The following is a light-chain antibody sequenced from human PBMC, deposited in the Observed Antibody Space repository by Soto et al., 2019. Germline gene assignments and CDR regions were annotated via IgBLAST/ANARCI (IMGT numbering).Light chain of an antibody. J-gene: IGLJ3*02. CDR3: SSYACRSYAGNITVV. Sequence: QSALTQPPSASGSPGQSVTISCTGTSSDVGGSNFVSWYQQHPGKAPKLMIYEVSKRPAGVPDRFSGSKSGITASLTVSGLQAEDDADYYCSSYACRSYAGNITVVFGGGTKLTVL. CDR2: EVS. V-gene: IGLV2-8*01. CDR1: SSDVGGSNF.